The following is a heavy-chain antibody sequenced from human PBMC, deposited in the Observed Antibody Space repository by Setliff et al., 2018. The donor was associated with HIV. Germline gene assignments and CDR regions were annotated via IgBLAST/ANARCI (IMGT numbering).Heavy chain of an antibody. Sequence: SETLSLTCTVSGGSISNKTHYWGWIRQPPGKGLEWIGSVYYSGTTYYNPSLKSRVTISIDTSKNHFSLKVNSVTAADTAVYFCARDPTTGVDYWGQGTLVTVSS. CDR1: GGSISNKTHY. CDR2: VYYSGTT. J-gene: IGHJ4*02. D-gene: IGHD4-4*01. V-gene: IGHV4-39*02. CDR3: ARDPTTGVDY.